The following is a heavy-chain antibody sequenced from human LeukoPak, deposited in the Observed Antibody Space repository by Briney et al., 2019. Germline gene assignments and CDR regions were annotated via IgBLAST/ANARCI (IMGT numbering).Heavy chain of an antibody. V-gene: IGHV3-7*01. CDR3: VRYNGGRLGVFDD. D-gene: IGHD3-16*01. CDR1: GITLDNYW. Sequence: GGSLRLSCAASGITLDNYWMGGVRQAPGKGLDWVAHIKPDGSDKYYVDSVRGRFAIYRDNAGNSLFLQMNSLRAEDTAMYYCVRYNGGRLGVFDDWGQGTLVTVSS. J-gene: IGHJ4*02. CDR2: IKPDGSDK.